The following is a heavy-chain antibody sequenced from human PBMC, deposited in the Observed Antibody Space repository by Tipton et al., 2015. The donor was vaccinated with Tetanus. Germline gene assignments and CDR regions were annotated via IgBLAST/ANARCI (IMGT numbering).Heavy chain of an antibody. CDR1: GGSISSTNW. CDR2: IYHSGNT. D-gene: IGHD6-25*01. V-gene: IGHV4-4*02. CDR3: ARHGERLAYYYYGMDV. J-gene: IGHJ6*02. Sequence: TLSLTCAVSGGSISSTNWWSWVRQPPGKGLEWIGEIYHSGNTNYNPSLKSRVSISVDTSMNSFSLNLSSVTAADTAVYYCARHGERLAYYYYGMDVWGQGTTVTVSS.